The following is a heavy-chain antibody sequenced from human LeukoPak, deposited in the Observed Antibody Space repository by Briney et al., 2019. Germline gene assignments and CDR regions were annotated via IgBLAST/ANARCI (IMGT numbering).Heavy chain of an antibody. V-gene: IGHV3-48*03. J-gene: IGHJ3*02. CDR1: GFTFSSYE. CDR2: ISSSGSTI. Sequence: GGSLRLSCAASGFTFSSYEMNWVRQAPGKGLGWVSYISSSGSTIYYADSVKGRFTISRDNAKNSLYLQMNSLRAEDTAVYYCAVLFSSGWYGGFDAFDIWGQGTMVTVSS. D-gene: IGHD6-19*01. CDR3: AVLFSSGWYGGFDAFDI.